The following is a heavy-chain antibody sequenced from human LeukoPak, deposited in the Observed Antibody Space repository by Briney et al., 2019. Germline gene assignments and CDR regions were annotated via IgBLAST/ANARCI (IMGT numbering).Heavy chain of an antibody. D-gene: IGHD4-17*01. Sequence: SETLSLTCTVSGGSISSYYWSWIRQPPGKGLEWIGYIYSSGSTSYNPSLKSRVTMSIDTSKNQVSLKVKSVTAADTAVYYCARESNGDYSDYWGQGTLVTVSS. J-gene: IGHJ4*02. CDR2: IYSSGST. CDR1: GGSISSYY. V-gene: IGHV4-59*01. CDR3: ARESNGDYSDY.